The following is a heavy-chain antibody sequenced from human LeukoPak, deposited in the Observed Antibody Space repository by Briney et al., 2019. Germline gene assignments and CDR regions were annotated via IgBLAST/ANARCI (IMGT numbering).Heavy chain of an antibody. CDR2: IYYSGST. CDR1: GGSISSYY. CDR3: ARWFGELSPFDY. J-gene: IGHJ4*02. D-gene: IGHD3-10*01. Sequence: SETLSLTCTVSGGSISSYYWSWIRQPPGKGLEWIGYIYYSGSTNYNPSLKSRVTISVDTSKNQFSLKLSSVTAADTAVYYCARWFGELSPFDYWGQGTLVTVSS. V-gene: IGHV4-59*01.